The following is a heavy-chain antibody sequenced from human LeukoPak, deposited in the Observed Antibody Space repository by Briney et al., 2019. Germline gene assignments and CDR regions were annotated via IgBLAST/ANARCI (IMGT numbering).Heavy chain of an antibody. Sequence: GASVKVSCKASGYTFTGYYMHWVRQAPGQGLEWMGWINPNSGGTNYAQKFQGRATMTRDTSISTAYMELSRLRSDDTAVYYCASSPGTMIVALDYWGQGTLVTVSS. V-gene: IGHV1-2*02. CDR3: ASSPGTMIVALDY. CDR1: GYTFTGYY. CDR2: INPNSGGT. J-gene: IGHJ4*02. D-gene: IGHD3-22*01.